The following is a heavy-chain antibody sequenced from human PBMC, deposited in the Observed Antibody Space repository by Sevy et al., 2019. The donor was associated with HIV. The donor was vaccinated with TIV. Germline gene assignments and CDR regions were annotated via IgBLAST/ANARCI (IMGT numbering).Heavy chain of an antibody. J-gene: IGHJ4*02. V-gene: IGHV3-23*01. D-gene: IGHD2-8*01. CDR2: FSFGCGEI. CDR1: GFTFSKYS. CDR3: AREGCTKPHDY. Sequence: GGSLRLSCAASGFTFSKYSMSWVRQPPGKGLGWVSTFSFGCGEINYADSVKGRFTMSRDNSQSSVFLQMNNLGPEDTAVYYCAREGCTKPHDYWGQGTLVTVSS.